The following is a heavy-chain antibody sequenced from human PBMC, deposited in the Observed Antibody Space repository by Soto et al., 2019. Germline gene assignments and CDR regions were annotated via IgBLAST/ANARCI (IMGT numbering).Heavy chain of an antibody. CDR2: INAGNGNT. J-gene: IGHJ5*02. D-gene: IGHD2-15*01. CDR1: GYTFTSYA. CDR3: ARGPSGYCSGGSCYSVDP. Sequence: GASVKVSCKASGYTFTSYAMHCVRQAPGQRLEWMGWINAGNGNTKYSQKFQGRVTITRDTSASTAYMELSSLRSEDTAVYYCARGPSGYCSGGSCYSVDPWGQGTLVTVSS. V-gene: IGHV1-3*01.